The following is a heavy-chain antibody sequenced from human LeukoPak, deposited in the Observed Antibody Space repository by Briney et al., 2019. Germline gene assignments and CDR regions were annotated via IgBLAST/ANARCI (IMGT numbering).Heavy chain of an antibody. CDR2: IRYDGSNK. CDR1: GFTFSSYG. V-gene: IGHV3-30*02. Sequence: PGGSLRLSCAASGFTFSSYGMHWVRQAPGKGLEWVAFIRYDGSNKYYADSVKGRFTISRDNSKNTLYLQMNSLRAEDTAVYYCARDGGATQSPLDYWGQGTLVTVSS. CDR3: ARDGGATQSPLDY. J-gene: IGHJ4*02. D-gene: IGHD1-26*01.